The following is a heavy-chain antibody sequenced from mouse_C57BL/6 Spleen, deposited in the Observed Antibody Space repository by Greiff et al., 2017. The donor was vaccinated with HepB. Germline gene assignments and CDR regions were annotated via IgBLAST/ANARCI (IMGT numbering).Heavy chain of an antibody. CDR2: ISSGSSTI. D-gene: IGHD2-3*01. V-gene: IGHV5-17*01. CDR3: ARTGWLPHYYAMDY. CDR1: GFTFSDYG. J-gene: IGHJ4*01. Sequence: EVHLVESGGGLVKPEGSLKLSCAASGFTFSDYGMHWVRQAPEKGLEWVAYISSGSSTIYYADTVKGRFTISRDNAKNTLFLQMTSLRSEDTAMYYCARTGWLPHYYAMDYWGQGTSVTVSS.